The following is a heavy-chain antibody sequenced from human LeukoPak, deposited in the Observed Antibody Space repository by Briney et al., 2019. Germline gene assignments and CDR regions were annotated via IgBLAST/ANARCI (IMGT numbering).Heavy chain of an antibody. V-gene: IGHV4-39*01. Sequence: SETLSLTCTVSGGSISSSSYYWGWIRQPPGKGLEWIGSIYYSGSTYYNPSLKSRVTISVDTDKNQFSLKLSSVTAADTAVYYCARPGGGELAAFDIWGQGTMVTVSS. J-gene: IGHJ3*02. D-gene: IGHD1-26*01. CDR3: ARPGGGELAAFDI. CDR1: GGSISSSSYY. CDR2: IYYSGST.